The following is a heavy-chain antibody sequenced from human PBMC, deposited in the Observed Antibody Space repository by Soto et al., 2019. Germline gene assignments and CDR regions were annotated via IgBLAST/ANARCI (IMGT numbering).Heavy chain of an antibody. D-gene: IGHD3-10*01. CDR3: ARVNPYGSGSYSPTRWFDP. CDR1: GYTFTSYA. J-gene: IGHJ5*02. Sequence: ASVNVSCKGSGYTFTSYAMHWVRQAPGQSLEWMGWINAGNGNTKYSQKFQGRVTITRDTSASTAYMELSSLRSEDTAVYYCARVNPYGSGSYSPTRWFDPWGQGTLVTISS. CDR2: INAGNGNT. V-gene: IGHV1-3*01.